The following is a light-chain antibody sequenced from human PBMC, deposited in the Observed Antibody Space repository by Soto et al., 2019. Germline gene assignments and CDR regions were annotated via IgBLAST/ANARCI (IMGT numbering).Light chain of an antibody. Sequence: QSVLTQPASVSGSPGQSITISCTGTSGDVDSHYVAWYQQHPNKAPKVLIYEGNNRPSGLSDRFSGSKSGNTASLTISGLQAEDEADYYCSSHTPNITLFGGGTKLTVL. CDR3: SSHTPNITL. CDR1: SGDVDSHY. V-gene: IGLV2-14*03. J-gene: IGLJ2*01. CDR2: EGN.